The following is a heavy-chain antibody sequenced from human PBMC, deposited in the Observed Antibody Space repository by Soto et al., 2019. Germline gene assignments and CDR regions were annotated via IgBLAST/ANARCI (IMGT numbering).Heavy chain of an antibody. CDR3: ATRGGGGGY. Sequence: EVQLVESGGGLIQPGGSLRLSCAVSGFTVSNNYMSWVRQAPGKGLEGVSVIYSGGYTAYGDSVKGRFTISRDNSKNNIYLKQNAMRAADTAGFYWATRGGGGGYWGQGTLVTVSS. CDR1: GFTVSNNY. J-gene: IGHJ4*02. D-gene: IGHD3-10*01. V-gene: IGHV3-53*01. CDR2: IYSGGYT.